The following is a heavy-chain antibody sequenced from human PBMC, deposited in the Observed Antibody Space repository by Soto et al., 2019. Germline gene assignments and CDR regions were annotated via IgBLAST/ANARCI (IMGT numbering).Heavy chain of an antibody. CDR3: ANLNGQYYYDSSGYYRLGAFDI. D-gene: IGHD3-22*01. J-gene: IGHJ3*02. Sequence: GGSLRLSCAASGFTFSSYAMSWVRQAPGKGLEWVSAISGSGGSTYYADSVKGRFTISRDNSKNTLYLQMNSLRAEDTAVYYCANLNGQYYYDSSGYYRLGAFDIWGQGTMVTVS. V-gene: IGHV3-23*01. CDR2: ISGSGGST. CDR1: GFTFSSYA.